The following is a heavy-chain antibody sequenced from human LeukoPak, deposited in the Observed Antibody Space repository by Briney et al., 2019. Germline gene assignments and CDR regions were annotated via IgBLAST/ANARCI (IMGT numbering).Heavy chain of an antibody. V-gene: IGHV4-59*01. CDR2: ISYNGIT. D-gene: IGHD2-21*02. CDR1: GGPISSYF. J-gene: IGHJ3*02. CDR3: ATCGGDCFGAFDI. Sequence: SETLSLTCSVSGGPISSYFWSWIRQPPGKGLEWIGYISYNGITKYNPSLNSRVTISVDTSNNQFSLKVTSVTAVDTAVYYCATCGGDCFGAFDIWGQGTMVTVSS.